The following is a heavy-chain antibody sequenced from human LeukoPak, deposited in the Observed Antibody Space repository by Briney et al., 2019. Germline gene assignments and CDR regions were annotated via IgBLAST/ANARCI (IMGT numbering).Heavy chain of an antibody. Sequence: GGSLRLSCAASGFTFSSYAMHWVRQAPGKGLEWVAVISYDGSNKYYADSVKGRFTISRDNSKNTLYLQMNSLRAEDTAVYYCARGPTYDILTGYYFFDYWGQGTLVTVSS. CDR1: GFTFSSYA. V-gene: IGHV3-30-3*01. J-gene: IGHJ4*02. CDR2: ISYDGSNK. CDR3: ARGPTYDILTGYYFFDY. D-gene: IGHD3-9*01.